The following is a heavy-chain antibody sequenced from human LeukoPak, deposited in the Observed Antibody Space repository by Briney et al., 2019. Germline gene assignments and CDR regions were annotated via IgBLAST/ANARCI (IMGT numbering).Heavy chain of an antibody. CDR1: GYIFTDYY. V-gene: IGHV1-2*02. J-gene: IGHJ4*02. Sequence: VASVKVSCKTSGYIFTDYYIHWVRQAPGQGLEWMGWITPVRGATKYSQKFQGRVTMTRDMSTNAAYMELSRLTSDDTAVYFCAKDSPGGAMGLYPLDYGARGTRVTGSS. D-gene: IGHD3-16*01. CDR2: ITPVRGAT. CDR3: AKDSPGGAMGLYPLDY.